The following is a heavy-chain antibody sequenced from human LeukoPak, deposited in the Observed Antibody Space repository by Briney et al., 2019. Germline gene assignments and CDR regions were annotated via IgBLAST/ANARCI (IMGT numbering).Heavy chain of an antibody. CDR2: INHSGST. Sequence: SETLSLTCAVYGGSFSGYYWGWIRQPPGKGLEWIGEINHSGSTNYNPSLKSRVTISVDTSKNQFSLKLSSVTAADTAVYYCARVVGATTTGGVYFLHWGQGTLVTVSS. CDR3: ARVVGATTTGGVYFLH. CDR1: GGSFSGYY. D-gene: IGHD1-26*01. J-gene: IGHJ1*01. V-gene: IGHV4-34*01.